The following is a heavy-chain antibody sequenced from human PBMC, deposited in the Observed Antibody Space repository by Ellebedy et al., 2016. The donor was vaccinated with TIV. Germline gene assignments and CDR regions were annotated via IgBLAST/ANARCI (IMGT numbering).Heavy chain of an antibody. CDR2: IAHDVIVI. CDR1: GFTFSHYG. CDR3: AKQRDPRASTSFDS. D-gene: IGHD2-21*02. Sequence: GESLKISCATSGFTFSHYGMQWVRQAPGEGLEWVAVIAHDVIVIHYADSVKGRFTISRDNSKNTLSLQMYSLRPEDTVVYYCAKQRDPRASTSFDSWGQGNLVTVSS. V-gene: IGHV3-30*18. J-gene: IGHJ4*02.